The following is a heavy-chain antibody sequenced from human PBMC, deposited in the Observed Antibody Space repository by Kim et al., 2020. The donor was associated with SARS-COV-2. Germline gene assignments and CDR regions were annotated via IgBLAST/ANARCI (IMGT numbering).Heavy chain of an antibody. J-gene: IGHJ4*02. Sequence: SETLSLTCTVFGGSLTANYWSWIRQPAGKGLEWIGRIYSTGTTSYNPSLQSRVTISIDRSNNQFSLRVTSVTAADTAVYYCARGPSTNRDLDYLRQGTLV. CDR1: GGSLTANY. CDR3: ARGPSTNRDLDY. CDR2: IYSTGTT. V-gene: IGHV4-4*07. D-gene: IGHD2-2*01.